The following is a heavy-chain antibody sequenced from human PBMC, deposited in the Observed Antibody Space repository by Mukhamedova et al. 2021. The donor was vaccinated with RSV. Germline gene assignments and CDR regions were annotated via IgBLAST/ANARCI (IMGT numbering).Heavy chain of an antibody. CDR1: TNYG. J-gene: IGHJ4*02. CDR2: ISGKNGDT. Sequence: TNYGITWVRQAPGLGLEWVGWISGKNGDTNYAQKFRGRVTMTTDTSTRTAYMELKSLRSDDTAGYYYARDYNFCVEDWGQGTLGT. D-gene: IGHD3-3*01. V-gene: IGHV1-18*01. CDR3: ARDYNFCVED.